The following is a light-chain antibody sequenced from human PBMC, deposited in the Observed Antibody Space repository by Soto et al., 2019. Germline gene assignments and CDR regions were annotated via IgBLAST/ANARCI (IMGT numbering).Light chain of an antibody. CDR1: SSDFGGYNY. Sequence: QSVLTQPASVSGSPGQSITISCTGTSSDFGGYNYVSWYQQHPGKAPKLMIYEVSNRPSGVSFRFSGSKSGNTASLTVSGLQAEDEADYYCSSYAGSSNVFGTGTKVTVL. J-gene: IGLJ1*01. CDR2: EVS. V-gene: IGLV2-14*01. CDR3: SSYAGSSNV.